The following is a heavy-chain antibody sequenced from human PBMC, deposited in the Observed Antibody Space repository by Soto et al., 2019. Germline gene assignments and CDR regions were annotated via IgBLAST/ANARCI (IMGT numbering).Heavy chain of an antibody. CDR2: INPNSGGT. J-gene: IGHJ6*02. Sequence: WASVKVSCKASGYTFTGYYMHWVRQAPGQGLEWMGWINPNSGGTNYAQKFQGRVTMTRDTSISTAYMELSRLRSDDTAVYYCARVSGARYYDSSGQDVWGQGTTVTVSS. V-gene: IGHV1-2*02. CDR3: ARVSGARYYDSSGQDV. D-gene: IGHD3-22*01. CDR1: GYTFTGYY.